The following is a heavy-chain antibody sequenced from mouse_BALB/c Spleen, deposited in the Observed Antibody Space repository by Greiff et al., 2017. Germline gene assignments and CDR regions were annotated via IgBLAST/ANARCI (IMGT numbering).Heavy chain of an antibody. CDR2: IYPGDGDT. CDR1: GYTFTSYW. CDR3: ARGGLVGYYRYFDV. V-gene: IGHV1-87*01. Sequence: QVQLKESGAELARPGASVKLSCKASGYTFTSYWMQWVKQRPGQGLEWIGAIYPGDGDTRYTQKFKGKATLTADKSSSTAYMQLSSLASEDSAVYYCARGGLVGYYRYFDVWGAGTTVTVSS. J-gene: IGHJ1*01. D-gene: IGHD2-2*01.